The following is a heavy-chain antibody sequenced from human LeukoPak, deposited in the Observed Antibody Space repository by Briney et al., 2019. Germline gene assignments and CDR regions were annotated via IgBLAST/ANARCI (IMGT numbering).Heavy chain of an antibody. Sequence: SETLSLTCTVSADSIRISTYYWAWVRQPPGKGLERIGSIYSSGTTYYNPSLKSQGSISLDTSKNQFSLKLTSVTAADTAVYYCARAGYASSWYAQFPFSFDSWGHGALVTVSS. J-gene: IGHJ4*01. CDR3: ARAGYASSWYAQFPFSFDS. V-gene: IGHV4-39*07. D-gene: IGHD2-2*03. CDR2: IYSSGTT. CDR1: ADSIRISTYY.